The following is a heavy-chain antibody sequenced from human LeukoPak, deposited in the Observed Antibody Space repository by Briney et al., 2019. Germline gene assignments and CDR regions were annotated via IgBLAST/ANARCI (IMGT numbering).Heavy chain of an antibody. Sequence: SETLSLTCTVSGGSISSSSYYWGWIRQPPGKGLEWIGSIYYSGSTYYNPSLKSRVTISVDTSKNQFSLKLSSVTAADTAVYYCARSRPTNYFDYWGQGTQVTVSS. CDR3: ARSRPTNYFDY. V-gene: IGHV4-39*01. J-gene: IGHJ4*02. CDR1: GGSISSSSYY. CDR2: IYYSGST. D-gene: IGHD1-26*01.